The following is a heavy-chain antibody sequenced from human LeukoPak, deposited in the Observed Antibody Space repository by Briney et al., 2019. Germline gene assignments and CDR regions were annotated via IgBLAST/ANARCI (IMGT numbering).Heavy chain of an antibody. CDR3: ARERGVSHHFDY. CDR2: IRVRSDST. J-gene: IGHJ4*02. D-gene: IGHD2-21*01. Sequence: GGSLRLSCAASGFSVSSNYMSWVRQAPGKELEWVSSIRVRSDSTHYADSVQGRVTISRDDSKNTLYLQMNSLSAEDTAVYYCARERGVSHHFDYWGQGTLVTVSS. CDR1: GFSVSSNY. V-gene: IGHV3-23*01.